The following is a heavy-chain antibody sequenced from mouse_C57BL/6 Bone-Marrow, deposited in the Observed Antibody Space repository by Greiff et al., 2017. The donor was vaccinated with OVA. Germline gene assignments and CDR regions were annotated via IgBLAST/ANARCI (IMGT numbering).Heavy chain of an antibody. D-gene: IGHD1-1*01. CDR2: IDPETGGT. CDR3: TRGNYYCSSYCYWYFDV. CDR1: GYTFTDYE. Sequence: VQLQQSGAELVRPGASVTLSCKASGYTFTDYEMHWVKQTPVHGLEWIGAIDPETGGTAYNQKFTGKAILTADKSSSTAYMELRSLTSEDSAVYYCTRGNYYCSSYCYWYFDVWGTGTTVTVSS. V-gene: IGHV1-15*01. J-gene: IGHJ1*03.